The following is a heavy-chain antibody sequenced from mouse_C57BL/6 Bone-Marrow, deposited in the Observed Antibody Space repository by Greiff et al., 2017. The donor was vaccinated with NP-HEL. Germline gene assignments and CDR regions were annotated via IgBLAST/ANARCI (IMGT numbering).Heavy chain of an antibody. CDR2: FTMYSDAT. Sequence: LHQSGAELVRPGSSVKLSCKASYFAFMASAMHWVKQRPGHGLEWIGSFTMYSDATEYSENFKGKATLTANTSSSTAYMELSSLTSDDSAVYYCARWVYDPFDYWGQGTTLTVSS. CDR1: YFAFMASA. D-gene: IGHD2-3*01. J-gene: IGHJ2*01. CDR3: ARWVYDPFDY. V-gene: IGHV1-49*01.